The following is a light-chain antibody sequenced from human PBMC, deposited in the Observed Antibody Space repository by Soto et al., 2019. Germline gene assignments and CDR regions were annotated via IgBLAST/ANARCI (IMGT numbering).Light chain of an antibody. V-gene: IGKV3-20*01. CDR2: GAS. CDR1: QSVTRTF. Sequence: IVMTQTPHSLPVTPGEPATLSCRASQSVTRTFLAWYQQKLGQAPRLLIYGASSRATGIPDRFSGSGSGTDFTLTISRLGPEDFAVYFCQQYGSSPNTFGQGTRLEIK. J-gene: IGKJ5*01. CDR3: QQYGSSPNT.